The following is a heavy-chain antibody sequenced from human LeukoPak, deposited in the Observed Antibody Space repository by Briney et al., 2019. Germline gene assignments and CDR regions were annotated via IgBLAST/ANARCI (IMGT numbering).Heavy chain of an antibody. Sequence: GGSLRLSCAASGFTFSSRTMNWVRQAPGKGLEWVSYISSSSRYIYYADSVKGRFTISRDNSKNTLYLQMNSLRAEDTAVYYCARGYEVFAYWGQGTLVTVSS. V-gene: IGHV3-21*04. CDR1: GFTFSSRT. J-gene: IGHJ4*02. CDR2: ISSSSRYI. CDR3: ARGYEVFAY. D-gene: IGHD3-3*01.